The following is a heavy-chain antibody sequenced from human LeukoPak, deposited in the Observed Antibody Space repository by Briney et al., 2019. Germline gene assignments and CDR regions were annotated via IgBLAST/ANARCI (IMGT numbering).Heavy chain of an antibody. Sequence: GGSLRLSCAASGFTFSSYWMHWVRQGLGKGLVWVSRINSGGSSTKYADSVKGRFTISRDNAKNTLYLQMDSLRVDDTAVYYCAAWEVVAATPPYFHHWGQGTLVTVSS. CDR2: INSGGSST. D-gene: IGHD2-15*01. CDR1: GFTFSSYW. V-gene: IGHV3-74*03. CDR3: AAWEVVAATPPYFHH. J-gene: IGHJ1*01.